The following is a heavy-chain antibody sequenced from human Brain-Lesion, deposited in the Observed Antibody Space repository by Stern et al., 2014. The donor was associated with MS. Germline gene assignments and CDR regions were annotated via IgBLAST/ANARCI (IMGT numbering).Heavy chain of an antibody. CDR2: IKENGTEK. CDR1: GMTVSFSW. CDR3: ARDTCYGGCFDP. D-gene: IGHD4-23*01. J-gene: IGHJ5*02. Sequence: VQLVESGGGLVQPGGSLRLSCAASGMTVSFSWMSWVRQAPGKGLEWVANIKENGTEKFYVDSVKGRFTISRDNSKNTLYPQMNNLRVEDTAVYYCARDTCYGGCFDPWGQGTLVTVSS. V-gene: IGHV3-7*01.